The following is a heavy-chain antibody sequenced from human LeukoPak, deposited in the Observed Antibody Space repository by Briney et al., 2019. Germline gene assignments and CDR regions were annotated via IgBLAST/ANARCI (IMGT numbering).Heavy chain of an antibody. J-gene: IGHJ6*03. CDR2: ISWNSGSI. CDR3: AKDRAKGYYYYYMDV. CDR1: GFTFSSHD. V-gene: IGHV3-9*03. Sequence: GGSLRLSCAASGFTFSSHDMHWVRQAPGKGLEWVSGISWNSGSIGYADSVKGRFTISRDNAKNSLYLQMNSLRAEDMALYYCAKDRAKGYYYYYMDVWGKGTTVTVSS.